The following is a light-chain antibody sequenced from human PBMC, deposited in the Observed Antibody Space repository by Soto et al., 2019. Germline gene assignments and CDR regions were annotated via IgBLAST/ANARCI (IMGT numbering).Light chain of an antibody. V-gene: IGKV1-12*01. J-gene: IGKJ5*01. CDR2: GAS. CDR3: QQGGSFPLT. CDR1: QDIGSW. Sequence: DLQMTQSPSSVSASVGDRVTITCRASQDIGSWLAWYQQKPGKAPDLLIYGASSLQSGVPSRFYGSVSGTDFTLTISSLQPEDFATYYCQQGGSFPLTFGQGTRLEIK.